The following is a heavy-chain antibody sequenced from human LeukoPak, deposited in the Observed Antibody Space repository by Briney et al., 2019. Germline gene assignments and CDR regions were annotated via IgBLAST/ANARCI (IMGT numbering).Heavy chain of an antibody. CDR1: GFTVSSNY. Sequence: QSGGSLRLSCAASGFTVSSNYMSWVRQAPGKGLEWVSVIYSGGSTYYADSVKGRFTIPRDNSKNTLYLQMNSLRAEDTAVHYCATAASYFDYWGQGTLVTVSS. J-gene: IGHJ4*02. CDR2: IYSGGST. V-gene: IGHV3-66*01. CDR3: ATAASYFDY.